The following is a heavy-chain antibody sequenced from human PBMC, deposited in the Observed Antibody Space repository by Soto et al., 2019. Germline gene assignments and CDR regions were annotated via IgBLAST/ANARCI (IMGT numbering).Heavy chain of an antibody. CDR1: GFTFSSYA. CDR2: ISYDGSNK. V-gene: IGHV3-30-3*01. J-gene: IGHJ4*02. CDR3: ASSSPPRSYFDY. Sequence: GGSLRLSCAASGFTFSSYAMHWVRQAPGKGLEWVAVISYDGSNKYYADSVKGRFTISRDNSKNTLYLQMNSLRAEDTAVYYCASSSPPRSYFDYWGQGTLVTVSS.